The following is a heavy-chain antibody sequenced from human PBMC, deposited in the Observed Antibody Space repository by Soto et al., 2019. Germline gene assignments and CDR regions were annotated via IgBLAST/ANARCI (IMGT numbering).Heavy chain of an antibody. Sequence: ASLKVSCKASGYTFNTYSISWVRQAPGQGLEWMGWISGYNGDTHYAQKFQGRVTMTTDTSTSTAYMQLRSLRSDDTAMYYCARDTVLSYVDTARVDYFDYWGQGTLVTVSS. CDR2: ISGYNGDT. CDR1: GYTFNTYS. D-gene: IGHD5-18*01. J-gene: IGHJ4*02. CDR3: ARDTVLSYVDTARVDYFDY. V-gene: IGHV1-18*01.